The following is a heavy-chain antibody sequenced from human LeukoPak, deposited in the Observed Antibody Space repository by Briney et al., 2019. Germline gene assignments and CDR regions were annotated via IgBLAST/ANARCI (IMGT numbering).Heavy chain of an antibody. CDR3: ARSQGYSFDASDI. D-gene: IGHD5-18*01. V-gene: IGHV4-59*01. CDR1: GGSISSYY. Sequence: SETLSLTCTVSGGSISSYYWSWIRQPPGKGLEWIGYIYYSGSTNYNPSLKSRVTISVDTCKNQFSLKLSSVTAADTAVYYCARSQGYSFDASDIWGQGTMVTVS. J-gene: IGHJ3*02. CDR2: IYYSGST.